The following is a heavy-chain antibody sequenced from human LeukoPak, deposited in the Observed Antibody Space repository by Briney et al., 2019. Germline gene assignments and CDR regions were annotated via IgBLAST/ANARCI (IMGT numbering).Heavy chain of an antibody. CDR3: AKEGAEAGTPLSY. D-gene: IGHD6-19*01. CDR2: ISGSGGAT. Sequence: GGSLRLSCAASGFTFSNYAISWVRQAPGKGLEWVSAISGSGGATYYADSVKGRFTISRDNSKNTLYVQMNSLRAEDTAIYYCAKEGAEAGTPLSYWGQGTLVTVSS. J-gene: IGHJ4*02. V-gene: IGHV3-23*01. CDR1: GFTFSNYA.